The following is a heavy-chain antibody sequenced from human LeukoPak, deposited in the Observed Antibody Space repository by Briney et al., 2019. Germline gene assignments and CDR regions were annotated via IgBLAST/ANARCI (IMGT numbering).Heavy chain of an antibody. CDR3: AKAGIQLWFDY. D-gene: IGHD5-18*01. J-gene: IGHJ5*01. Sequence: GGALRPSCAASGFTFSSYAMSWVRQAPGKGLEWVSAISGSGGSTYYADSVKGRFTISRDNSKNTLYLQMNSLRAEDTAVYYCAKAGIQLWFDYWGQGTLVTVSS. V-gene: IGHV3-23*01. CDR1: GFTFSSYA. CDR2: ISGSGGST.